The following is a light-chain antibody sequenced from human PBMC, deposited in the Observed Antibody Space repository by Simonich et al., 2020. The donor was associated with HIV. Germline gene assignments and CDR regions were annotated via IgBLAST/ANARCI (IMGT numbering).Light chain of an antibody. CDR2: GAS. J-gene: IGKJ2*01. CDR1: QSVSSN. Sequence: EIVMTQSPATLSVSPGERATLSCRAGQSVSSNLAWYQQKPGQAPRLLIYGASTRATGIPARFSGSGSGTEFTLTISSLQPEDFATYYCQQSYSTLPYTFGQGTKLEIK. V-gene: IGKV3-15*01. CDR3: QQSYSTLPYT.